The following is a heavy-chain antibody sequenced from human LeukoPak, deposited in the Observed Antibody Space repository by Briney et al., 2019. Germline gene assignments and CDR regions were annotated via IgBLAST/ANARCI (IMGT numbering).Heavy chain of an antibody. J-gene: IGHJ3*02. CDR3: ARVRHSGSYYSAFDI. Sequence: SETLSLTCTVSGGSISTSNYYWGWIRQPPGKGLEWIGNIFYSGSTYYNPSLKSRVTISVDTSKNQFSLNLSSVTAADTAVYYCARVRHSGSYYSAFDIWGQGTMVTVSS. D-gene: IGHD1-26*01. V-gene: IGHV4-39*07. CDR2: IFYSGST. CDR1: GGSISTSNYY.